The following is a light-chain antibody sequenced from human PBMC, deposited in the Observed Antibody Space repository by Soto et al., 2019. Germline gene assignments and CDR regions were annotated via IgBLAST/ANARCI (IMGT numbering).Light chain of an antibody. CDR3: QQYGSSPPT. CDR2: GAS. Sequence: EIVLTQSPGTLSLSPGERATLSCRASQSVSSSYLAWYQQKPGQAPRLLIYGASSRATGIPDRFSGSGSGTDFTLTIISLEPEDFAVYYCQQYGSSPPTFGQGTKVDIK. V-gene: IGKV3-20*01. J-gene: IGKJ1*01. CDR1: QSVSSSY.